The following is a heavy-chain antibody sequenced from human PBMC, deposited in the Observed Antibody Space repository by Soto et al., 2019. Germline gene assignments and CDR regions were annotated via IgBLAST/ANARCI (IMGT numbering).Heavy chain of an antibody. Sequence: EVQLVESGGGLVQPGGSLRLSCAASGFSFNTYEMNWVRQAPGKGLEWVSYISSSGSTIYYADSVKGRFTVSRDNGKNSLYLQMNSLRAEDAAVYYCAYGGSCDYWGQGTQVTVSS. CDR3: AYGGSCDY. V-gene: IGHV3-48*03. D-gene: IGHD1-26*01. CDR1: GFSFNTYE. CDR2: ISSSGSTI. J-gene: IGHJ4*02.